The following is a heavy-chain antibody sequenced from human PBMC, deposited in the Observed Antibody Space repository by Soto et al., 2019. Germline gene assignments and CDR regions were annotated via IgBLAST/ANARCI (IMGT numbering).Heavy chain of an antibody. CDR2: IIPIFGTA. CDR3: ARDPDLITIFGVVAGYYYGMDV. J-gene: IGHJ6*02. V-gene: IGHV1-69*01. D-gene: IGHD3-3*01. Sequence: QVQLVQSGAEVKKPGSSVKVSCKAPGGTFSSYAISWVRQAPGQGLEWMGGIIPIFGTANYAQKFQGRVTITADESTSTAYMELSSLRSEDTAVYYCARDPDLITIFGVVAGYYYGMDVWGQGTTVTVSS. CDR1: GGTFSSYA.